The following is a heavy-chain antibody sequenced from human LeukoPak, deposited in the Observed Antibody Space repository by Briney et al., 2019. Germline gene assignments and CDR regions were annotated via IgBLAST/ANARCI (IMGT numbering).Heavy chain of an antibody. CDR1: GFTFSSYW. V-gene: IGHV3-74*01. CDR2: INSDVSST. D-gene: IGHD3-9*01. Sequence: GGSLSLSWAAAGFTFSSYWMHWVRQAPGRGRVWVARINSDVSSTSYADSVKGRFTISRDNAKNTLYLQMNSLRAEDTAVYYCATFDWLYNLDYWGRGTLVPVSS. J-gene: IGHJ4*02. CDR3: ATFDWLYNLDY.